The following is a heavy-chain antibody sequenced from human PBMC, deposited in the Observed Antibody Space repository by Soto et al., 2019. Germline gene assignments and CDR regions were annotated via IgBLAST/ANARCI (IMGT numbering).Heavy chain of an antibody. CDR1: GFSFSTYG. Sequence: QVQLVESGGGVVQPGRSLRLSCAASGFSFSTYGMHWVRQAPGKGLEWVAAIWHDGRYTFHADAVKGRFTISRDNSKNTLYLQMNSLTAEDTAVYYCERELSDYGKTFDWWGQGTLVTISS. J-gene: IGHJ4*02. CDR2: IWHDGRYT. CDR3: ERELSDYGKTFDW. D-gene: IGHD1-1*01. V-gene: IGHV3-33*01.